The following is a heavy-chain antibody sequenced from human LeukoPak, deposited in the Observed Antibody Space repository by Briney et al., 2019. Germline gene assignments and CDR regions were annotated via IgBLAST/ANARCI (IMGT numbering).Heavy chain of an antibody. CDR1: EFSVGSNY. CDR3: ARDSRGLLWFGESYYMDV. Sequence: GGSLRLSCAASEFSVGSNYMTWVRQAPGKGLEWVSLIYSGGSTYYADSVKGRFTISRDNSKNTLYLQMNSLRAEDTAVYYCARDSRGLLWFGESYYMDVWGKGTTVTISS. J-gene: IGHJ6*03. D-gene: IGHD3-10*01. CDR2: IYSGGST. V-gene: IGHV3-66*01.